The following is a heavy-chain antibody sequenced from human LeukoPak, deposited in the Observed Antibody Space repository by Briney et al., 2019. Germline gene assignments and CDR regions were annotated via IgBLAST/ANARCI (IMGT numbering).Heavy chain of an antibody. D-gene: IGHD3-10*01. CDR2: IYTSGST. CDR3: ARSIWFGEPN. V-gene: IGHV4-61*02. CDR1: GGSISSGSYY. Sequence: SETLSLTCTVSGGSISSGSYYWSWIRQPAGKGLEWIGRIYTSGSTNYNLSLKSRVTISVDTSKNQFSLKLSSVTAADTAVYYCARSIWFGEPNWGQGTLVTVSS. J-gene: IGHJ4*02.